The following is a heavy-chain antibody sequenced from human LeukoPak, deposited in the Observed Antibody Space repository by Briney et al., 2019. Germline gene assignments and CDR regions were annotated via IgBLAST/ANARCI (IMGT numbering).Heavy chain of an antibody. CDR1: GFTFSSYSMN. J-gene: IGHJ4*02. D-gene: IGHD6-25*01. V-gene: IGHV4-59*04. CDR2: IYNSGST. Sequence: PGGSLRLSCAASGFTFSSYSMNWVRQPPGKGLEWVGCIYNSGSTYYDPSLKSRVTISVDTSKNQVSLKVNSVTAADTAVYYCARRGSSGRSFDYWGQGTLVIVSS. CDR3: ARRGSSGRSFDY.